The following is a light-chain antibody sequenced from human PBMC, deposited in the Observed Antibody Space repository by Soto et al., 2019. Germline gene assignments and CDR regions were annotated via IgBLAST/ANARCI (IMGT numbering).Light chain of an antibody. CDR3: QKYNSAPWT. J-gene: IGKJ1*01. V-gene: IGKV1-27*01. CDR2: AAS. CDR1: RTINTY. Sequence: IQMTQSPSSLSASVGDSITLTCRASRTINTYLNWFQQKPGEPPRLLIYAASTLQSGVPSRFSGSGSGTDFTLTISSLQPEDVATYYCQKYNSAPWTFGQGSMV.